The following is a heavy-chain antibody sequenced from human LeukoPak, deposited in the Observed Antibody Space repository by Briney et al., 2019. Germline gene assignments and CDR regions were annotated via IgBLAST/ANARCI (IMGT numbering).Heavy chain of an antibody. CDR3: ARHESSYGGNSEGAFDI. V-gene: IGHV5-51*01. CDR1: GYSFTSYW. D-gene: IGHD4-23*01. Sequence: GESLKISCKGSGYSFTSYWIGWVRQMPGKGLEWMGIIYPGDSDTRYSPSFQGQVTTSADKSISTAYLQWSSLKASDTAMYYCARHESSYGGNSEGAFDIWGQGTMVTVSS. CDR2: IYPGDSDT. J-gene: IGHJ3*02.